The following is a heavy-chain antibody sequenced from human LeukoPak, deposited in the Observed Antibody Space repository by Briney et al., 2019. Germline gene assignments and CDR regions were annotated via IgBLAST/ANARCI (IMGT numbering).Heavy chain of an antibody. CDR1: GFTFSDYG. Sequence: GGSLRPSCAASGFTFSDYGMHWVRQATGKGLEWVSAIGTAGDTYYPGSVKGRFTISRENAKNSLYLQMNSLRAGDTAVYYCARAGGEFTIDYWGQGTLVTVSS. CDR3: ARAGGEFTIDY. CDR2: IGTAGDT. D-gene: IGHD3-16*01. V-gene: IGHV3-13*01. J-gene: IGHJ4*02.